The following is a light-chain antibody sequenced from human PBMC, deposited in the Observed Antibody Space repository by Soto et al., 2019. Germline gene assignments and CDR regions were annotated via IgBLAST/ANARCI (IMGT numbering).Light chain of an antibody. CDR1: QSVSNDF. CDR2: VAS. V-gene: IGKV3-20*01. CDR3: QHDDSLPFT. J-gene: IGKJ5*01. Sequence: EIVLTPSPGILSLSPGERATLSCRASQSVSNDFLAWYQQQPCRAPRLLIYVASVRATGIPDRFSGSGSGTDFTLNISRLEAEGFAVFYCQHDDSLPFTFGQGTRMEIK.